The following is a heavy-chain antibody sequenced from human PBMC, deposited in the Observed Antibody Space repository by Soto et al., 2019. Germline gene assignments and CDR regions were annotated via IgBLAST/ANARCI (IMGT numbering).Heavy chain of an antibody. CDR2: ISGSGVST. V-gene: IGHV3-23*01. D-gene: IGHD3-22*01. J-gene: IGHJ4*02. Sequence: EVQLLESGGGLAQPGGSLRLSCAASGFTFSSYAMSWVRQAPGKGLEWVSAISGSGVSTYYADSVKGRFTISRYNSKNTLYLQMNSLRAEDTAVYYCAKSPGMYYYDSSGYYHYDYWGQGTLVTVSS. CDR1: GFTFSSYA. CDR3: AKSPGMYYYDSSGYYHYDY.